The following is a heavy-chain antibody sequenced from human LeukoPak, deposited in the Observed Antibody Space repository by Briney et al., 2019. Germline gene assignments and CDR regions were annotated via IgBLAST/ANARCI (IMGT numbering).Heavy chain of an antibody. Sequence: ASVKVSCKASGYTFTGYYIHWVRQAPGQGLEWMGWISPNSGDTNYAQKFQGRVTMTRDTSISTAYLELSRLRSDDTAVYYCAKARGIAVAATPDYWGQGTLVTASS. CDR3: AKARGIAVAATPDY. J-gene: IGHJ4*02. CDR1: GYTFTGYY. V-gene: IGHV1-2*02. CDR2: ISPNSGDT. D-gene: IGHD6-19*01.